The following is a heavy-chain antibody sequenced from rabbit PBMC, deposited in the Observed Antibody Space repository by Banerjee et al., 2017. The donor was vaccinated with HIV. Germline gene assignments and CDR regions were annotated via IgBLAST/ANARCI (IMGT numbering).Heavy chain of an antibody. Sequence: QSLEESGGDLVKPGASLTLTCTASGFSFSSSYYMCWVRQAPGKGLEWIACIYAGSGGSTYYASWAKDRFTFSKTSSTTVTLQMTSLTAADTATYFCARSATMDIAFKLWGQGTLVTVS. CDR2: IYAGSGGST. V-gene: IGHV1S40*01. CDR1: GFSFSSSYY. D-gene: IGHD5-1*01. J-gene: IGHJ4*01. CDR3: ARSATMDIAFKL.